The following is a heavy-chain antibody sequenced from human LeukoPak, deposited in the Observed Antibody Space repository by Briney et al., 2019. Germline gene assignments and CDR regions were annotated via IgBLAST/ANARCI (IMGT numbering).Heavy chain of an antibody. CDR3: ARTHARPPYYYYYYMDV. Sequence: GESLKISCKASGYTFTGYYMHWVRQAPGQGLEWMGWINPNSGGTNYAQKFQGRVTMTRDTSISTAYMELSRLRSDDTAVYYCARTHARPPYYYYYYMDVWGKGTTVTVSS. J-gene: IGHJ6*03. CDR1: GYTFTGYY. V-gene: IGHV1-2*02. D-gene: IGHD6-6*01. CDR2: INPNSGGT.